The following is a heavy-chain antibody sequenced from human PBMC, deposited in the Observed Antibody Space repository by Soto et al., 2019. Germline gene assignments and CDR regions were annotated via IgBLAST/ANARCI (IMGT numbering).Heavy chain of an antibody. D-gene: IGHD5-12*01. CDR1: GGTFSSYA. Sequence: SVKVSCKASGGTFSSYAIIWVRQAPGQGLEWMGGIIPIFGTANYAQKFQGRVTITADESTSTAYMELSSLRSEDTAVYYCARAGIGRDGYKLDAFDIWGQGTMVTVSS. J-gene: IGHJ3*02. V-gene: IGHV1-69*13. CDR3: ARAGIGRDGYKLDAFDI. CDR2: IIPIFGTA.